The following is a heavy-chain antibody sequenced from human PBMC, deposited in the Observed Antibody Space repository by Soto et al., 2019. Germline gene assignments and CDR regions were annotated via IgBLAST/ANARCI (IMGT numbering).Heavy chain of an antibody. CDR2: IYYSGST. CDR1: GGSISSYY. J-gene: IGHJ3*02. CDR3: ARLMITFGGVIVIPRGAFDI. D-gene: IGHD3-16*02. Sequence: PSETLSLTCDVSGGSISSYYWSWIRQPPGKGLEWIGYIYYSGSTNYNPSLKSRVTISVDTSKNQFSLKLSSVTAADTAVYYCARLMITFGGVIVIPRGAFDIWGQGTMVTVSS. V-gene: IGHV4-59*08.